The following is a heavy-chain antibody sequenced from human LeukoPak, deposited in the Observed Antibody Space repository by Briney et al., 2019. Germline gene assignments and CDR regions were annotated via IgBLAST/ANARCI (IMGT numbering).Heavy chain of an antibody. D-gene: IGHD2-15*01. Sequence: PGGSLRLSCAASGFTFSSYGMHWVRQAPGKGLEWVAFIRYDGSNKYYADSVKGRFTISRDNSKNTLYLQMNSLRAEDTALYYCAKTLGARATWDAFDIWGQGTMVTVSS. V-gene: IGHV3-30*02. CDR2: IRYDGSNK. CDR3: AKTLGARATWDAFDI. CDR1: GFTFSSYG. J-gene: IGHJ3*02.